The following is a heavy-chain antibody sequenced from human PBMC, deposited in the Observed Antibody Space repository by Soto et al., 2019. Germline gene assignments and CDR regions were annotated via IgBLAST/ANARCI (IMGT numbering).Heavy chain of an antibody. CDR3: ATNLEVYSSSWYNY. Sequence: SETLSLTCTVSGVSISSYYWSWIRQPPGKGLEWIGYIYYSGSTNYNPSLKSRVTISVDTSKNQFSLKLSSVTAADTAVYYCATNLEVYSSSWYNYWGQGTLVTVSS. CDR1: GVSISSYY. CDR2: IYYSGST. J-gene: IGHJ4*02. V-gene: IGHV4-59*01. D-gene: IGHD6-13*01.